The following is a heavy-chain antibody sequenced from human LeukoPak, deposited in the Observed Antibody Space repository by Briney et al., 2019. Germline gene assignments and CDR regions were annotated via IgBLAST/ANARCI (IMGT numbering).Heavy chain of an antibody. CDR2: IYYSGST. Sequence: PSETLSLTCTVSGGSISSYYWSWIRQPPGKGLEWIGYIYYSGSTNYNPSLKSRVTISVDTSKNQFSLKLSSVTAADTAVYYCAARIQQLVRFGQDWFDPWGQGTLVTVSS. D-gene: IGHD6-13*01. CDR1: GGSISSYY. CDR3: AARIQQLVRFGQDWFDP. V-gene: IGHV4-59*01. J-gene: IGHJ5*02.